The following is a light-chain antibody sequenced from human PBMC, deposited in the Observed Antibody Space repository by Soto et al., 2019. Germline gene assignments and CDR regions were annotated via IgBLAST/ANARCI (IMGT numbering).Light chain of an antibody. CDR2: AAS. CDR1: QTISNY. CDR3: QQFNNYPQT. V-gene: IGKV1-39*01. J-gene: IGKJ5*01. Sequence: DIQMTQSPSSLSASVGDRVTITCRASQTISNYLNWYQQQPGKAPKLLIYAASSLQSGVPSRFSGSGSGTDFTLTISSLQPEDFATYYCQQFNNYPQTFGQGTRLEIK.